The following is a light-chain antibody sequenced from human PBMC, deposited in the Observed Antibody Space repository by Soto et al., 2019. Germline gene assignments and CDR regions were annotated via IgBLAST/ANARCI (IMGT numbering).Light chain of an antibody. J-gene: IGKJ3*01. CDR1: QSVSSKY. V-gene: IGKV3-20*01. Sequence: DIVLTQSPGTLSLSPGERATLSCRASQSVSSKYLAWYQQKPGQAPRVLIYGTSIRASGVPERFSGGGAGTDFTLTITRLEPEDFAVYYSQQYGSSLFTFGPGNKVDFK. CDR3: QQYGSSLFT. CDR2: GTS.